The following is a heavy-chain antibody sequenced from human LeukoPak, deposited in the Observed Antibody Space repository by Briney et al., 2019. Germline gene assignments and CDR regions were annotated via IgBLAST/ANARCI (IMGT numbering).Heavy chain of an antibody. J-gene: IGHJ4*02. D-gene: IGHD6-25*01. V-gene: IGHV3-23*01. CDR1: GFTFSGHA. CDR2: ISGSGGST. Sequence: GGSLRLSCAASGFTFSGHAMSWVRQAPGKGLEWVSAISGSGGSTYYADSVKGRFTISRDNSKNTLYLQMNSLRAEDTAVYYCAKDSGFSGYNIFDYWGQGTLVTVSS. CDR3: AKDSGFSGYNIFDY.